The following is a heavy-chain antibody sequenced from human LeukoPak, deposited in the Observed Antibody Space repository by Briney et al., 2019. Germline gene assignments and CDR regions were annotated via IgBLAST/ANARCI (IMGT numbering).Heavy chain of an antibody. V-gene: IGHV4-59*01. CDR2: IYYSGST. CDR3: ARSIAVPQIDAFDI. CDR1: GGSISSYY. J-gene: IGHJ3*02. D-gene: IGHD6-19*01. Sequence: PSETLSLTCTVSGGSISSYYWSWIRQPPGKGLEWIGYIYYSGSTNYNPSLKSRVTISVDTSKNQFSLKLSSVTAADTAVYYCARSIAVPQIDAFDIWGQGTMVTVSS.